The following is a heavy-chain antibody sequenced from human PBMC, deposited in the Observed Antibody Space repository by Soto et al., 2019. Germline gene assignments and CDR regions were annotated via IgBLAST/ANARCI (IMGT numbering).Heavy chain of an antibody. Sequence: PLVSLRLSCAAVGFTCSSFSMNWVRQAPGKGLEWVSYISSSSSTIYYADSVKGRFTISRDNAKNSLYLQMNSLRDEDTAVYYCARAPSIAAPFDPWGQGTLVTVSS. V-gene: IGHV3-48*02. CDR1: GFTCSSFS. CDR2: ISSSSSTI. D-gene: IGHD6-6*01. J-gene: IGHJ5*02. CDR3: ARAPSIAAPFDP.